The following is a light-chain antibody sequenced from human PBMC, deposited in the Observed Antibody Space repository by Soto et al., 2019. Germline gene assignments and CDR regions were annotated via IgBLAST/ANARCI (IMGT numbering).Light chain of an antibody. Sequence: QSALTQPPSASGSPGQSVTISCTGTSSDVGGYNYVSWYQQHPGKAPKLMIYEVSKRPSGVPDRFSGYKSVNTASLTVSGLHAEDEADYYCSSYAGSNNFVVFGGGTKVTVL. J-gene: IGLJ2*01. CDR3: SSYAGSNNFVV. CDR1: SSDVGGYNY. CDR2: EVS. V-gene: IGLV2-8*01.